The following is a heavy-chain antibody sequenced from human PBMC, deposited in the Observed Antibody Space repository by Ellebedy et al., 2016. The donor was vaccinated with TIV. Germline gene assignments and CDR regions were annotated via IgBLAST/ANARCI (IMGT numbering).Heavy chain of an antibody. D-gene: IGHD2-15*01. V-gene: IGHV3-23*01. J-gene: IGHJ6*02. CDR2: ISGSGGST. CDR3: AKDQLGRLSYGMDV. CDR1: GFTFSSYA. Sequence: GESLKISXAASGFTFSSYAMSWVRQAPGKGLEWVSAISGSGGSTYYADSVKGRFTISRDNSKNTLYLQMNSLRAEDTAVYYCAKDQLGRLSYGMDVWGQGTTVTVSS.